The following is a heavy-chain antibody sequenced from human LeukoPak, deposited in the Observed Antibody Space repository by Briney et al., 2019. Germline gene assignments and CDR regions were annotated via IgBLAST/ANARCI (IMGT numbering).Heavy chain of an antibody. Sequence: ASVKVSCKASGYTFTGYYMHWVRQAPGQGLEWMGWISAYNGNTNYAQKLQGRVTMTTDTSTSTAYMELRSLRSDDTAVYYCARDGANYDILTGYYLPLGYWGQGTLVTVSS. CDR1: GYTFTGYY. CDR2: ISAYNGNT. D-gene: IGHD3-9*01. J-gene: IGHJ4*02. CDR3: ARDGANYDILTGYYLPLGY. V-gene: IGHV1-18*04.